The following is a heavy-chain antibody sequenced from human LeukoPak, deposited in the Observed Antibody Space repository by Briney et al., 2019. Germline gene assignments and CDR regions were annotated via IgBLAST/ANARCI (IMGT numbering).Heavy chain of an antibody. V-gene: IGHV1-69*02. CDR3: ARLNCSSTSCPMYFDY. CDR1: GGTFSSYT. Sequence: SVKVSCKASGGTFSSYTISWVRQAPGQGLEWMGRIIAILGIANYAQKFQGRVTITADKSTSTAYMELSSLRSEDTAVYYCARLNCSSTSCPMYFDYWGQGTLVTVSS. CDR2: IIAILGIA. J-gene: IGHJ4*02. D-gene: IGHD2-2*01.